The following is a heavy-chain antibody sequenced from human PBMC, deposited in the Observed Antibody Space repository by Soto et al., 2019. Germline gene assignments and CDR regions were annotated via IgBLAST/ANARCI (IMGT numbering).Heavy chain of an antibody. Sequence: SETLSLTCAVYGGSFSGYYWSWIRQPPWKGLEWIGEINHSGSTNYNPSLKSRVTISVDTSKNQFSLKLSSVTAADTAVYYCARGGGKYYGSGSAQRKGAIDYWGQGTLVTVSS. J-gene: IGHJ4*02. V-gene: IGHV4-34*01. CDR1: GGSFSGYY. D-gene: IGHD3-10*01. CDR2: INHSGST. CDR3: ARGGGKYYGSGSAQRKGAIDY.